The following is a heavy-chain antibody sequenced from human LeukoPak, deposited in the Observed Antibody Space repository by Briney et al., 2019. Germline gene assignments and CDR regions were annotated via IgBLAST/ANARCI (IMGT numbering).Heavy chain of an antibody. V-gene: IGHV4-34*01. CDR2: INHSGST. CDR1: GGSFSGYY. J-gene: IGHJ4*02. CDR3: ARGSQQLVNFDD. Sequence: SETLSLTCVVYGGSFSGYYWSWIRQPPGKGLEWIGEINHSGSTNYNPSLKSRVTISVDTSKNQFSLKLSSVTAADTAVYYCARGSQQLVNFDDWGQGTLVTVSS. D-gene: IGHD6-13*01.